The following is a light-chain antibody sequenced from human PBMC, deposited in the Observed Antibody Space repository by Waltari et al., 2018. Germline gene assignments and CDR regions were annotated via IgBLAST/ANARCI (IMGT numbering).Light chain of an antibody. CDR1: PSVNSSS. J-gene: IGKJ4*01. V-gene: IGKV3-20*01. Sequence: IVLTQSPDTLSLSPGERATLSCRASPSVNSSSLAWYQQKPGQAPRLLIYSTSSRATGFSDRFSGSGSGTDFTLTINRLEPEDSAVYHCQQYDGSAVTFGGGTRVEIK. CDR3: QQYDGSAVT. CDR2: STS.